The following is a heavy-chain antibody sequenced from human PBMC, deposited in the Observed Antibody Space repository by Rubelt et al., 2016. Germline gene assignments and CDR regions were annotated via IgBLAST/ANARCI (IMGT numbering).Heavy chain of an antibody. V-gene: IGHV4-34*01. CDR1: GGSFSGYY. Sequence: QVQLQQWGAGLLKPSETLSLTCAVYGGSFSGYYWSWIRQPPGKGLEWIGEINHSGSTNYNPSLKSRVTISVDTSKNQFSLKLSSVTAADTAVYYCARDIAAAGYDYWGQGTLVTVSS. J-gene: IGHJ4*02. D-gene: IGHD6-13*01. CDR3: ARDIAAAGYDY. CDR2: INHSGST.